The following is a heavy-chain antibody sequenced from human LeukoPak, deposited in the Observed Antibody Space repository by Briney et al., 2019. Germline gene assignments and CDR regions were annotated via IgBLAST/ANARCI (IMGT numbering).Heavy chain of an antibody. CDR1: GYTFNGYY. Sequence: ASVKVSCKASGYTFNGYYMHWVRQAPGQGIEWMGWINPNSGGTNYAQKFQGRVTMTRDTSISTAYMELSRLRSDDTAVYYCARDLLYYYDSSGYWTYYYMDVRGKGTTVTVSS. V-gene: IGHV1-2*02. CDR3: ARDLLYYYDSSGYWTYYYMDV. D-gene: IGHD3-22*01. CDR2: INPNSGGT. J-gene: IGHJ6*03.